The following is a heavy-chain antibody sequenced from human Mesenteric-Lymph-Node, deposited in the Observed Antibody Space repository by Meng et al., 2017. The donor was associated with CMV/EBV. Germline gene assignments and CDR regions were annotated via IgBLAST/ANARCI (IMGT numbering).Heavy chain of an antibody. V-gene: IGHV3-23*01. D-gene: IGHD6-13*01. CDR3: ARSIGQLVLYYGMDV. CDR1: GFTFSNYA. Sequence: GGSLRLSCAASGFTFSNYAMSWVRQAPGKGLEWVSGITGSGGNTYYADSVKGRFTISRDNSKNTLYVQMNSLRAEDTAVYYCARSIGQLVLYYGMDVWGQGTTVTVSS. J-gene: IGHJ6*02. CDR2: ITGSGGNT.